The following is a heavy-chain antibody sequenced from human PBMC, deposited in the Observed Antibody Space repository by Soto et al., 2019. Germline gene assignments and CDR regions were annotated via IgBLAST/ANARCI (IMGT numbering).Heavy chain of an antibody. D-gene: IGHD3-16*01. CDR3: ARSGHSFEGAV. J-gene: IGHJ4*02. Sequence: SETLSLTCTVSGASMENHYGSWIRQPPGKGLEYIGYMFYTGRADYNASFTSRVTMSVDTSNNQFSLKLRSVSAADTAVYYCARSGHSFEGAVWGRG. V-gene: IGHV4-59*11. CDR1: GASMENHY. CDR2: MFYTGRA.